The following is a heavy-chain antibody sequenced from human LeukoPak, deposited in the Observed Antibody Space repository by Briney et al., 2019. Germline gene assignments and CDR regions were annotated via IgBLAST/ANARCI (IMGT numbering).Heavy chain of an antibody. Sequence: TPSETLSLTCTVSGGSISSSNYYWGWIRQPPGKGLEWIGSISYSGTTYYNPSLKSRVTIFVDTSKNQFSLKLSSVTAADTAVYYCASKQWVYYYMDVWGKGTTVTVSS. J-gene: IGHJ6*03. CDR2: ISYSGTT. D-gene: IGHD1-26*01. V-gene: IGHV4-39*01. CDR3: ASKQWVYYYMDV. CDR1: GGSISSSNYY.